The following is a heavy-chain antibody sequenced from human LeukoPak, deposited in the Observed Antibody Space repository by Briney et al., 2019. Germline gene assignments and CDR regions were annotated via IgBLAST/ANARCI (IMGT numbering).Heavy chain of an antibody. CDR2: IYYSGST. V-gene: IGHV4-59*11. CDR1: GGSIGSHY. J-gene: IGHJ6*03. Sequence: SETLSLTCTVSGGSIGSHYWSWIRQPPGKGLEWIGYIYYSGSTNYNPSLKSRVTISVDTSKNQFSLKLSSVTAADTAVYYCARVAAAGVYYYYYYMDVWGKGTTVTVSS. D-gene: IGHD6-13*01. CDR3: ARVAAAGVYYYYYYMDV.